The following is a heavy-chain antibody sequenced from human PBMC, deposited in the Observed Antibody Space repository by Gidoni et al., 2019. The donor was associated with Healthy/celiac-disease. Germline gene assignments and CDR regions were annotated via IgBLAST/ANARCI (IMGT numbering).Heavy chain of an antibody. CDR2: IYPGDSDT. D-gene: IGHD5-18*01. V-gene: IGHV5-51*07. CDR1: GYSFTSYW. Sequence: EVQLVQSGAEVKKPGESLKISCKGSGYSFTSYWIGWVHQMPGKGLEWMGIIYPGDSDTRYSPSFQGQVTISADKSISTAYLQWSSLKASDTAMYYCARHRTLLGYSYGAWGIDYWGQGTLVTVSS. CDR3: ARHRTLLGYSYGAWGIDY. J-gene: IGHJ4*02.